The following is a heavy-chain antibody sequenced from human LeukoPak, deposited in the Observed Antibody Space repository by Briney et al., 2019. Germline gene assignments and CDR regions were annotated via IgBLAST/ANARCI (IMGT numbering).Heavy chain of an antibody. CDR3: ARGIHSGDSGPYYFDY. J-gene: IGHJ4*02. D-gene: IGHD1-26*01. CDR2: ISVYSDKI. Sequence: ASVKVSCKASGYTFTSYAISWVRQVPGQGLEWMGWISVYSDKIDYPQRVQDRVTMTTDTSTNTAYMELRSLRSDDTAVYYCARGIHSGDSGPYYFDYWGQGTLVTVSS. CDR1: GYTFTSYA. V-gene: IGHV1-18*01.